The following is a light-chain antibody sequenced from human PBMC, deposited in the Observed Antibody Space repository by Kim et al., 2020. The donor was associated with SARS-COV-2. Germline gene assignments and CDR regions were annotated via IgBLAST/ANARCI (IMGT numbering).Light chain of an antibody. CDR2: EVS. CDR3: CSYAGSSTSVV. J-gene: IGLJ2*01. Sequence: QSITISCTQTISDVGSYNLVSWYQQHPGKAPKLMFYEVSKRTSAVSNRFSGSKSGNTASLTISGLQAEDEADYYCCSYAGSSTSVVFGGGTQLTVL. V-gene: IGLV2-23*02. CDR1: ISDVGSYNL.